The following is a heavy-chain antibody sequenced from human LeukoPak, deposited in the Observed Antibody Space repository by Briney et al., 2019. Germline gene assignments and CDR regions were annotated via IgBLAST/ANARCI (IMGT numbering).Heavy chain of an antibody. CDR2: ISAGDDST. D-gene: IGHD2-15*01. CDR1: GFTFNSYA. Sequence: PGGSLRLSCAASGFTFNSYAMGWVRQAPGKGLEWVSTISAGDDSTYYADSVKGRFTISRDISKNTLYLQMNSLRAEDTAVYYCTQGSGQYFDYWGQGTLVTVSS. J-gene: IGHJ4*02. V-gene: IGHV3-23*01. CDR3: TQGSGQYFDY.